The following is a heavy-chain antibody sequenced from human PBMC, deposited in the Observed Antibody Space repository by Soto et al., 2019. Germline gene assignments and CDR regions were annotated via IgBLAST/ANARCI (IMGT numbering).Heavy chain of an antibody. V-gene: IGHV3-15*01. CDR2: IKSKSNGETI. CDR1: GFTFSNAW. Sequence: GGSLRLSCAGSGFTFSNAWMNWVHQAPGRGLEWVGRIKSKSNGETIDYAAPVKGRFTISRDDSKNMVYLQMNSLKAEDTGVYYCSTGIYFDSWGQGAQVTVSS. J-gene: IGHJ4*02. CDR3: STGIYFDS.